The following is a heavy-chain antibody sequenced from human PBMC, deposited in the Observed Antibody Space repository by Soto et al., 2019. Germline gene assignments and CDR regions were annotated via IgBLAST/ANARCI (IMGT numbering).Heavy chain of an antibody. Sequence: ASVKVSCKASGYTFTCYYMHWVRQAPGQGLEWMGWINPNSGGTNYAQKFQGWVTMTRDTSISTAYMELSRLRSDDTAVYYCARGWDLVVVPAANWFDPWGQGTLVTVSS. J-gene: IGHJ5*02. D-gene: IGHD2-2*01. CDR3: ARGWDLVVVPAANWFDP. V-gene: IGHV1-2*04. CDR1: GYTFTCYY. CDR2: INPNSGGT.